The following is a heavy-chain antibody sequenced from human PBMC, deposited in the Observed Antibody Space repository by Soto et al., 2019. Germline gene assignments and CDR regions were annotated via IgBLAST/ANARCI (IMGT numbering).Heavy chain of an antibody. CDR1: GYSFTSYW. CDR2: IYPGDSDT. D-gene: IGHD4-4*01. CDR3: ARHDGSVRRYSNTGMDV. J-gene: IGHJ6*02. V-gene: IGHV5-51*01. Sequence: GESLKISCKGSGYSFTSYWIGWARQMPGKGLEWMGIIYPGDSDTRYSPSFQGQVTISADKSISTAYLQWSSLKASDTAMYYCARHDGSVRRYSNTGMDVWGQGTTVTVSS.